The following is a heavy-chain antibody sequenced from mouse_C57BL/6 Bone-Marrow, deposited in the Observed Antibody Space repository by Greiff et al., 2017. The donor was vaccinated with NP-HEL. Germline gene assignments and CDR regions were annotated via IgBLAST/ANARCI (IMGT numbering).Heavy chain of an antibody. D-gene: IGHD2-14*01. J-gene: IGHJ1*03. V-gene: IGHV1-15*01. CDR2: IDPETGGT. Sequence: QVQLQQSGAELVRPGASVTLSCKASGYTFTDYEMHWVKQTPVHGLEWIGAIDPETGGTAYNQKFKGKAILTADKSSSTAYMELRSLTSEDSAVYYCTRNYRNWYFDVWGTGTTVTVSS. CDR1: GYTFTDYE. CDR3: TRNYRNWYFDV.